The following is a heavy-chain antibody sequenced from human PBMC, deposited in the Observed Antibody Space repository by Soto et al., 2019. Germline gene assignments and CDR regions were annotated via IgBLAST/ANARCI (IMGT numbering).Heavy chain of an antibody. Sequence: SVKVSCKASGGTFSSYAISWVRQAPGQGLEWMGGIIPIFGTANYAQKFQGRVTITADESTSTAYMELSSLRSEDTAVYYCAGRNPNYDFWSGIGTGALDYWGQ. CDR3: AGRNPNYDFWSGIGTGALDY. J-gene: IGHJ4*01. CDR1: GGTFSSYA. D-gene: IGHD3-3*01. V-gene: IGHV1-69*13. CDR2: IIPIFGTA.